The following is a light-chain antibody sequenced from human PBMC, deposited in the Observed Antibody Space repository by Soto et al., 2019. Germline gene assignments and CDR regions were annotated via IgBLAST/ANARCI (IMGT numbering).Light chain of an antibody. CDR2: RAS. CDR1: QSIGSW. CDR3: QHYNSYPWT. J-gene: IGKJ1*01. V-gene: IGKV1-5*03. Sequence: DIQMTQSHSTLSASVGDRLTISGRASQSIGSWLAWYQQKPGRAPKLLIYRASILENGVTRRFSGSGSGTEFTLTISSLQPDDFATYFCQHYNSYPWTVGQGTKVEI.